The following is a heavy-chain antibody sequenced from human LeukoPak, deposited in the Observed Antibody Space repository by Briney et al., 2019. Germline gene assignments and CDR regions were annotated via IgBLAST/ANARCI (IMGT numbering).Heavy chain of an antibody. Sequence: PSETLSLTCSVSGGSIRSGGYYWSWIRQHPGRGLEWIGYIYDSGSIYYNPSLKSRVTMSVDTSNGQFSLKLSSVTAADTAVYYCARAAAGITEPFDYWGQGTLVTVSS. V-gene: IGHV4-31*03. CDR2: IYDSGSI. D-gene: IGHD6-13*01. CDR3: ARAAAGITEPFDY. J-gene: IGHJ4*02. CDR1: GGSIRSGGYY.